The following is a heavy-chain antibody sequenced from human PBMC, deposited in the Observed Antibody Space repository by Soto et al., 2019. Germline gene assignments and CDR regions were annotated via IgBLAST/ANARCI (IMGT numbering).Heavy chain of an antibody. V-gene: IGHV3-30*03. Sequence: QVQLVESGGGVVQPGRSLRLSCAASGLTFSSYGMHWVRQAPGKGLEWVAVISYGGSKKYYADSGKGRFTISSDNSKNTRYLQLNSVRAAETAVYYCARHVDTAVVFDYWGQGTLVTVSS. CDR3: ARHVDTAVVFDY. CDR1: GLTFSSYG. J-gene: IGHJ4*02. D-gene: IGHD5-18*01. CDR2: ISYGGSKK.